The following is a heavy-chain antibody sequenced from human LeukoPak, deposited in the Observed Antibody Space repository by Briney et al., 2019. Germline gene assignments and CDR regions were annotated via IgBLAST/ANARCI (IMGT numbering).Heavy chain of an antibody. CDR1: GYTFTSYY. Sequence: ASVKVSCKASGYTFTSYYMHWVRQAPGQGLEWMGIINPSGGSTSYAQKFQGRVTMTRDTSTSTVYMELSSLRSEDTAAYYCAVGGEVRYFDWFKYYYYYYGMDVWGQGTTVTVSS. CDR3: AVGGEVRYFDWFKYYYYYYGMDV. J-gene: IGHJ6*02. CDR2: INPSGGST. D-gene: IGHD3-9*01. V-gene: IGHV1-46*01.